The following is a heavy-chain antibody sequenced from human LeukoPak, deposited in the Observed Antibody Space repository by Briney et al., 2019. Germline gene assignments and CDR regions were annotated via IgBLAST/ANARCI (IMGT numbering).Heavy chain of an antibody. Sequence: GGSLRLSCEASGFSFSDYGMHWVRQGPGKGLEWVAFILYDGSEKYYADSEKGRFTVSRDNSKNTVYLQMNSLRTEDTAVYYCAKDQAGGWGQGTLVTVSS. D-gene: IGHD6-19*01. J-gene: IGHJ4*02. CDR2: ILYDGSEK. CDR3: AKDQAGG. CDR1: GFSFSDYG. V-gene: IGHV3-30*02.